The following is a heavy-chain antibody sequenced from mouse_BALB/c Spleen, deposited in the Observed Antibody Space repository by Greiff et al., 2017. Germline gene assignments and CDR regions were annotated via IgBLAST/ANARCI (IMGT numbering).Heavy chain of an antibody. D-gene: IGHD2-1*01. Sequence: EVKLQESGAELVRSGASVKLSCTASGFNIKDYYMHWVKQRPEQGLEWIGWIDPENGDTEYAPKFQGKATMTADTSSNTAYLQLSSLTSEDTAVYYCNAIYYGNYVDYYAMDYWGQGTSVTVSS. CDR3: NAIYYGNYVDYYAMDY. CDR1: GFNIKDYY. V-gene: IGHV14-4*02. J-gene: IGHJ4*01. CDR2: IDPENGDT.